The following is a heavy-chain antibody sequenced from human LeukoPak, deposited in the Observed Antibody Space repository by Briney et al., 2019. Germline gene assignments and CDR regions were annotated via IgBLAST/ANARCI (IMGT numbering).Heavy chain of an antibody. CDR3: VRFEYSSGWFGY. CDR1: GFTFSSYS. V-gene: IGHV3-21*01. Sequence: GGSLRLSCAASGFTFSSYSMNWVRQAPGKGLEWVSSISSSSSYIYYADSVKGRFTISRDNAKNSLYLQMNSLRAEDTAVYYCVRFEYSSGWFGYWGQGTLVTVSS. D-gene: IGHD6-19*01. J-gene: IGHJ5*01. CDR2: ISSSSSYI.